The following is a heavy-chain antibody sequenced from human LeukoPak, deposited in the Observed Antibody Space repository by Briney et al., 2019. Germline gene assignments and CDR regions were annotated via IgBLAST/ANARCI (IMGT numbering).Heavy chain of an antibody. Sequence: SETLSLTCTVSGGSISSYYWSWIRQLPGKGLEWIGYIYYSGSTNYNPSLKSRVTISVDTSKNQFSLKLSSVTAADTAVYYCARGSSSSSWYFDYWGQGTLVTVSS. V-gene: IGHV4-59*01. CDR1: GGSISSYY. CDR3: ARGSSSSSWYFDY. CDR2: IYYSGST. D-gene: IGHD6-13*01. J-gene: IGHJ4*02.